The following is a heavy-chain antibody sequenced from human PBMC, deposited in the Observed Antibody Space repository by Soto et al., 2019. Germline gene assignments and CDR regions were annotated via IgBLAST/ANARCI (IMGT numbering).Heavy chain of an antibody. V-gene: IGHV3-30-3*01. Sequence: LRLSCGASGFIFSSYTMHWVRRAPGKGLEWVGVITYDGSNQYYADSVKGRFTISRDNSRNMLFLQMNSLRPDDTAVYYCARAPSGSYPEFDYWGQGTLVTVSS. CDR1: GFIFSSYT. CDR3: ARAPSGSYPEFDY. D-gene: IGHD1-26*01. CDR2: ITYDGSNQ. J-gene: IGHJ4*02.